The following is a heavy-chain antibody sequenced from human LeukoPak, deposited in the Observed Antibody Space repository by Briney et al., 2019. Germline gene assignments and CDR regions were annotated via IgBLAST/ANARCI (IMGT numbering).Heavy chain of an antibody. CDR2: IYSGGST. V-gene: IGHV3-53*01. J-gene: IGHJ5*02. Sequence: GGSLRLSCAASGFTVSSNYMSWVRQAPGKGLEWVSVIYSGGSTYYADSVKGRFTISRDNSKNTLYLQMNSLRAEDTAVYYCAKAGIVVVPAAILNWFDPWGQGTLVTVSS. CDR3: AKAGIVVVPAAILNWFDP. D-gene: IGHD2-2*02. CDR1: GFTVSSNY.